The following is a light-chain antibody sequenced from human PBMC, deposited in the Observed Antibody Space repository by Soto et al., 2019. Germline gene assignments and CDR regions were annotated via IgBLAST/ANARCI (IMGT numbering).Light chain of an antibody. CDR3: QQYNGWPIT. CDR2: GAS. J-gene: IGKJ5*01. V-gene: IGKV3-15*01. Sequence: VMTQSPATLSVSPGERAALSCRASQSVSTNLAWYQQQPGQAPRLLIYGASTRATGFPARFSGSGSGTEFTLTISSLQSEDFAVYYCQQYNGWPITFGQGTRLEIK. CDR1: QSVSTN.